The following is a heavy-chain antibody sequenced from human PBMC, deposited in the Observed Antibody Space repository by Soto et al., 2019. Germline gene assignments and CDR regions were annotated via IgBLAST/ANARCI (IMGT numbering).Heavy chain of an antibody. D-gene: IGHD6-6*01. CDR2: TYYRSKWYD. CDR1: GDSVSSNSAA. V-gene: IGHV6-1*01. Sequence: SQTLSLTCAISGDSVSSNSAAWNWIRQSPSGGLEWLGRTYYRSKWYDDYAVSVKSRITINPDTSKNQFSLQLNSVTPEDTAVYYCARGAIAARPPYYYYYGMDVWGQGTTVTVSS. J-gene: IGHJ6*02. CDR3: ARGAIAARPPYYYYYGMDV.